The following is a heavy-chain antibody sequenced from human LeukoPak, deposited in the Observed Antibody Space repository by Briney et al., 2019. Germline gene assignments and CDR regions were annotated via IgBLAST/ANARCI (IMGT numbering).Heavy chain of an antibody. CDR3: AKIGWGEGGGIVTDHHFDH. J-gene: IGHJ4*02. D-gene: IGHD1-26*01. Sequence: GGSLRLSCAASGFTFNNFGMHWVRQAPGKGLEWVAFIRHDGNMRQFGDSVKGRFSISRDNSRNTLYLQMNSLRPEDTAVYYCAKIGWGEGGGIVTDHHFDHWGQGTLVTVSS. V-gene: IGHV3-30*02. CDR2: IRHDGNMR. CDR1: GFTFNNFG.